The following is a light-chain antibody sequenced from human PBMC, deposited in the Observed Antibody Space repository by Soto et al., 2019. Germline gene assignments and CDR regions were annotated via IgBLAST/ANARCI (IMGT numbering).Light chain of an antibody. CDR1: SSDVGGYNY. V-gene: IGLV2-14*01. Sequence: ALTQPASVSGSPGQSITISCTGTSSDVGGYNYVSWYQQHPGKAPKLMIYDVRNRPSGVSNRFSGSKSVNTASLTISGLQAEDEADYYCSSYTTVSTYVFGIGTKLTVL. CDR2: DVR. CDR3: SSYTTVSTYV. J-gene: IGLJ1*01.